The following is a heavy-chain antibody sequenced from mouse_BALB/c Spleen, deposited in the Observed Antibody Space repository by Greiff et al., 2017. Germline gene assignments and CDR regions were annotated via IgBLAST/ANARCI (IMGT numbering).Heavy chain of an antibody. Sequence: EVQRVESGGGLVKPGGSLKLSCAASGFAFSSYDMSWVRQTPEKRLEWVAYISSGGGSTYYPDTVKGRFTISRDNAKNTLYLQMSSLKSEDTAMYYCARHRYYYAMDYWGQGTSVTVSS. V-gene: IGHV5-12-1*01. CDR3: ARHRYYYAMDY. J-gene: IGHJ4*01. CDR1: GFAFSSYD. D-gene: IGHD2-14*01. CDR2: ISSGGGST.